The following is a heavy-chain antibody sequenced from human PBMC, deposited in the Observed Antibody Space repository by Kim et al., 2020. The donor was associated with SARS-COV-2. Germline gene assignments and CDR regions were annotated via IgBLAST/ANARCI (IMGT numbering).Heavy chain of an antibody. V-gene: IGHV3-74*01. Sequence: GGSLRLSCAGSGFTFGSYWMHWVRQVPGKGLVWISHMNSDGSNTNYADSVKGRFTISRDNAKNTLYLQMNSLRAEDTAVYYCARDRHWGTIDCWGQGTLVIVSS. CDR1: GFTFGSYW. J-gene: IGHJ4*02. CDR3: ARDRHWGTIDC. D-gene: IGHD3-16*01. CDR2: MNSDGSNT.